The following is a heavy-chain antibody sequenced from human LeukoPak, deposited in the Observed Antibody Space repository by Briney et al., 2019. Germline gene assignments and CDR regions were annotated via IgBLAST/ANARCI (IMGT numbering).Heavy chain of an antibody. CDR1: GGTFSSYA. V-gene: IGHV1-18*01. Sequence: ASVKVSCKASGGTFSSYAISWVRQAPGQGLEWMGWISAYNGNTNYAQKLQGRVTMTTDTSTSTAYMELRSLRSDDTAVYYCAREDYYDSSGSVGGSAYWGQGTLVTVSS. D-gene: IGHD3-22*01. CDR3: AREDYYDSSGSVGGSAY. CDR2: ISAYNGNT. J-gene: IGHJ4*02.